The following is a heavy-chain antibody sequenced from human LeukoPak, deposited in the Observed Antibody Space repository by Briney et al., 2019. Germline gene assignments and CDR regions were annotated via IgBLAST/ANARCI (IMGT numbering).Heavy chain of an antibody. CDR3: AREMGFIQDLDY. Sequence: GGSLRLSCAASGFTFSTHSMNWVRQAPGKGLEWVSSIGRTTTYTSYADSVRGRFTISRDNAKDSLYLQMNSLRAEDTAVYYCAREMGFIQDLDYWGQGTLVTVSS. CDR2: IGRTTTYT. CDR1: GFTFSTHS. J-gene: IGHJ4*02. D-gene: IGHD2-8*01. V-gene: IGHV3-21*01.